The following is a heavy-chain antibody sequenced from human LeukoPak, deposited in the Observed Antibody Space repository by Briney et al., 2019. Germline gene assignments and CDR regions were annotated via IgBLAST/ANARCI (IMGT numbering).Heavy chain of an antibody. CDR1: GGTFSSYA. Sequence: ASVKVSCTASGGTFSSYAISWVRQAPGQGLEWMGGIIPIFGTANYAQKFQGRVTITTDESTSTAYMELSSLRSEDTAVYYCAKAGTYYYGSGSSFDPWGQGTLVTVSS. V-gene: IGHV1-69*05. CDR3: AKAGTYYYGSGSSFDP. D-gene: IGHD3-10*01. CDR2: IIPIFGTA. J-gene: IGHJ5*01.